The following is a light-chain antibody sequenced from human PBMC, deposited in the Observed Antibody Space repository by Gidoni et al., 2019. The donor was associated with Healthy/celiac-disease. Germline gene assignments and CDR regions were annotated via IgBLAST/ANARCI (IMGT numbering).Light chain of an antibody. CDR2: AAS. J-gene: IGKJ5*01. V-gene: IGKV3-20*01. CDR1: HSANTY. CDR3: QQYASSPLT. Sequence: EIVLAPSPGTLSLTPGERATLSCRASHSANTYLAWYQQRPGQPPRLLIFAASSRATGIPDRCSGSGSGTYFTLTSSRLDPQDFAVYYCQQYASSPLTFGQGTRLEIK.